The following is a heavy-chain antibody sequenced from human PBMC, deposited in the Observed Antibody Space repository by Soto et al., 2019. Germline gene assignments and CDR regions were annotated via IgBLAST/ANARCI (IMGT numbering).Heavy chain of an antibody. Sequence: QVKLQESGPGLVKPSETLSLTCTVSGGSISSYDWSGIRQPAGKGLEWSGRIYTSGSTNYNPSLKSRVTMSVDTSKNQFSLKLSSVTAADTAVYYCARGIAARPDVWFDPWGQGTLVTVSS. D-gene: IGHD6-6*01. CDR3: ARGIAARPDVWFDP. J-gene: IGHJ5*02. CDR1: GGSISSYD. CDR2: IYTSGST. V-gene: IGHV4-4*07.